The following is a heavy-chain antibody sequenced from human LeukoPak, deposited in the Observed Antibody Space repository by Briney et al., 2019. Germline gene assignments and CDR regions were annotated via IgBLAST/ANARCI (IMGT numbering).Heavy chain of an antibody. CDR3: ATVMGSSPSTAYFAY. CDR1: GFIFTNNA. Sequence: PGGSLRLSCGGSGFIFTNNAINWVRQTPGKGLEWLSATSNHGRHIYYTDSVKGRFTTSSDNSRNTVYLQMNGLRVEDTAVYYCATVMGSSPSTAYFAYWGRGTLVTVSS. CDR2: TSNHGRHI. V-gene: IGHV3-23*01. D-gene: IGHD6-6*01. J-gene: IGHJ4*02.